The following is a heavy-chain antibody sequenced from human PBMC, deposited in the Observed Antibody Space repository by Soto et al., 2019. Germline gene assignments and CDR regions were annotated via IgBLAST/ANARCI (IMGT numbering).Heavy chain of an antibody. CDR1: GYTFTSYG. D-gene: IGHD2-8*01. V-gene: IGHV1-18*01. Sequence: QVQLVQSGAEVKKPGASVKVSCKASGYTFTSYGISWVRQAPGQGLEWMGWISAYNGNTNNAQKLQGRVTMTTDTSTSTAYMELRSLRSDDTAVYYCARGGPYCTNGVCYPSPPGDYWGQGTLVTVSS. CDR3: ARGGPYCTNGVCYPSPPGDY. J-gene: IGHJ4*02. CDR2: ISAYNGNT.